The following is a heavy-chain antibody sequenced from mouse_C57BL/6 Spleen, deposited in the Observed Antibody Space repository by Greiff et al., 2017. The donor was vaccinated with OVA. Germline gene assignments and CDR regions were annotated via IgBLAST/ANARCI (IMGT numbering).Heavy chain of an antibody. Sequence: QVQLQQSGAELVKPGASVKISCKASGYAFSSYWMNWVKQRPGKGLEWIGQIYPGDGDTNYNGKFKGKATLTADKSSSTAYMQLSSLTSEDSAVYFCARSQYSNYWFAYWGQGTLVTVSA. V-gene: IGHV1-80*01. CDR1: GYAFSSYW. CDR2: IYPGDGDT. D-gene: IGHD2-5*01. CDR3: ARSQYSNYWFAY. J-gene: IGHJ3*01.